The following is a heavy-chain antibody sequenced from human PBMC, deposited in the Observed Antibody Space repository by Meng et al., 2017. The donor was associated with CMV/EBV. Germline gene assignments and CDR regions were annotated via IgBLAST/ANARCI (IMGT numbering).Heavy chain of an antibody. CDR3: ARVAFLPPYCGGDCSAHYYFDY. D-gene: IGHD2-21*01. J-gene: IGHJ4*02. CDR1: GFTFSSYD. Sequence: GGSLRLSCVASGFTFSSYDMSWVRQAPGKGLEWVANIKQDGSEKYYVDSVKGRFTISRDNAKNSLYLQMNSLRAEDTAVYYCARVAFLPPYCGGDCSAHYYFDYWGQGTLVTVSS. V-gene: IGHV3-7*01. CDR2: IKQDGSEK.